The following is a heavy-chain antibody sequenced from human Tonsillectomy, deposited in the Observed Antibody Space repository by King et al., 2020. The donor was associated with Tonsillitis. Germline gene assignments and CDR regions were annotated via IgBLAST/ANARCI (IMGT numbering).Heavy chain of an antibody. V-gene: IGHV3-30*04. D-gene: IGHD5-12*01. CDR2: ISYDGSNK. Sequence: VQLVESGGGVVQPGRSLRLSCAASGFTFSSYAMHWVRQAPGKGLEWVAVISYDGSNKYYADSVKGRFTISRDNSKNTLYLQMNSLRAEDTAVYYCARLNDQTNSGYDPLGDYWGQGTLVTVSS. CDR1: GFTFSSYA. CDR3: ARLNDQTNSGYDPLGDY. J-gene: IGHJ4*02.